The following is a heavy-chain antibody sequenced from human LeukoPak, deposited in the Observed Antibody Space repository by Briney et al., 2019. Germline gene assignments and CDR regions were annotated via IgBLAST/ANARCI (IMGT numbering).Heavy chain of an antibody. Sequence: SETLSLTCAVYGGSFSGYYWSWIRQPPGKGLEWIGEINDSGITNYNPSLKSRVTMSLDTSKRQFSLMLMSVTTAEAAAVYCSRGVVGVIEVRVYYVDYWGQGTLVTVSS. D-gene: IGHD3-3*01. CDR1: GGSFSGYY. J-gene: IGHJ4*02. CDR2: INDSGIT. CDR3: SRGVVGVIEVRVYYVDY. V-gene: IGHV4-34*01.